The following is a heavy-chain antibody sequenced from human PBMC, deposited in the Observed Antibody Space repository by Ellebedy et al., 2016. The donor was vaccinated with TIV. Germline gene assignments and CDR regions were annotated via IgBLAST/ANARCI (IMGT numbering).Heavy chain of an antibody. CDR2: INPKSGGT. V-gene: IGHV1-2*04. CDR1: GYSFTGYY. Sequence: ASVKVSCKASGYSFTGYYIHWVRQAPGQGLEWMGWINPKSGGTKYAQQFQGWVTMTRDTSTSTVYMEVTRLKSDDTAVYYCARDMVVDGYNYGAFDIWGQGTMVTVSS. J-gene: IGHJ3*02. D-gene: IGHD5-24*01. CDR3: ARDMVVDGYNYGAFDI.